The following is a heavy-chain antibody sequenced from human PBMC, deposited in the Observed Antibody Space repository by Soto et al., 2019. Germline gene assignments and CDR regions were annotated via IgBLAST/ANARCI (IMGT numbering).Heavy chain of an antibody. CDR3: ARIFDFWSGYYFSY. J-gene: IGHJ4*02. Sequence: QITLKESGPTLVKPTQTLTLTCTFSGFSLSTSGVAVGWIRQAPRKAPERLAFIFWDDDKRYSPSLENRVTITKDTSNTQVVLTMTNMDPVDTATYYCARIFDFWSGYYFSYWGRGTLVTVSS. CDR1: GFSLSTSGVA. CDR2: IFWDDDK. V-gene: IGHV2-5*02. D-gene: IGHD3-3*01.